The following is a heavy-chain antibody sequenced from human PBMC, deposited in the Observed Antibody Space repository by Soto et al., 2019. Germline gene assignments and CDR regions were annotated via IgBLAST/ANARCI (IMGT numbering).Heavy chain of an antibody. D-gene: IGHD3-22*01. J-gene: IGHJ4*02. CDR3: ARHGGYYDSSGFYHFDY. V-gene: IGHV4-39*01. Sequence: SETLSLTCSVSGGSISSSSYYWGWIRQPPGKGLEWIGNIYYSGSTYYNPSLKSRVTISVDTSKNQFSLKLSSVTAADTAVYYCARHGGYYDSSGFYHFDYWGQGILVTVSS. CDR2: IYYSGST. CDR1: GGSISSSSYY.